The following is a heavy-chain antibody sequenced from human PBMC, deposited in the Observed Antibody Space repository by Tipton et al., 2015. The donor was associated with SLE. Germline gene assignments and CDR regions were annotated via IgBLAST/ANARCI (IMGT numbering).Heavy chain of an antibody. V-gene: IGHV3-9*01. Sequence: SLRLSCTSSGFTFVDYSIHWARQVPGKGLEWVAGMSWDGVSIGYADSLKGRLTNSRDNAKNSPYLQMNSLRVEGTAVYYCARGEYTNHWYADRFDYWGQGILVTVSS. CDR1: GFTFVDYS. J-gene: IGHJ4*02. CDR3: ARGEYTNHWYADRFDY. D-gene: IGHD6-13*01. CDR2: MSWDGVSI.